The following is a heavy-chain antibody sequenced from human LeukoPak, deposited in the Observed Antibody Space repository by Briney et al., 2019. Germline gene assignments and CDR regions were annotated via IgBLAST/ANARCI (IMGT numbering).Heavy chain of an antibody. CDR2: ISGSGGST. D-gene: IGHD2-15*01. Sequence: GGSLRLSCAASGFTFGSYGMSWVRQAPGKGLEWVSAISGSGGSTYYADSVKGRFTISRDNSKNTLYLQMNSLRAEDTAVYYCAKAPGYCSGGSCYSYYYYMDVWGKGTTVTISS. CDR1: GFTFGSYG. V-gene: IGHV3-23*01. J-gene: IGHJ6*03. CDR3: AKAPGYCSGGSCYSYYYYMDV.